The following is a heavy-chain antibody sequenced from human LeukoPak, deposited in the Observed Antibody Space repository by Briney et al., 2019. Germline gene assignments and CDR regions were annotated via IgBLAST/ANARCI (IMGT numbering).Heavy chain of an antibody. J-gene: IGHJ4*02. CDR3: ARAMKSGYDY. CDR1: GFTFSSYG. V-gene: IGHV3-48*02. Sequence: PGGSLRLSRAASGFTFSSYGMNWVRQAPGKRLEWVSYIGSSSSPIYYADSVKGRFTVSRDNAKNSLYVQMNSLRDEDTAVYYCARAMKSGYDYWGQGTLVTVSS. CDR2: IGSSSSPI. D-gene: IGHD5-12*01.